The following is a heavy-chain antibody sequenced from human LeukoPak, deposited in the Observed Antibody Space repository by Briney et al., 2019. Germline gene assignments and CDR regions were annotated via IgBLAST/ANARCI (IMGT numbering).Heavy chain of an antibody. CDR3: VRGGERTGNSYFDL. V-gene: IGHV3-11*04. J-gene: IGHJ2*01. Sequence: GGSLRLSCAASGFTLRDYFMGWIRQPPGKGLEWIAYSSETGTAYSYAASVKGRFTISRDNAKNSLFLQMDSLRADDTALYYCVRGGERTGNSYFDLWGRGTLVTVSS. D-gene: IGHD2-8*02. CDR2: SSETGTAY. CDR1: GFTLRDYF.